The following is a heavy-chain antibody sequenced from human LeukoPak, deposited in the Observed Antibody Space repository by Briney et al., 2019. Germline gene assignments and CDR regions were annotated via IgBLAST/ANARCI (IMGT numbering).Heavy chain of an antibody. Sequence: SETLSLTCTVSGGSISSGGYYWSWIRQHPGTGLEWIGYIYYSGSTYYNPSLKSRVTISVDTSKNQFSLKLSSVTAADTAVYYCAREGSNQLLWRGTFDYWGQGTLVTVSS. V-gene: IGHV4-31*03. J-gene: IGHJ4*02. CDR3: AREGSNQLLWRGTFDY. CDR1: GGSISSGGYY. D-gene: IGHD2-2*01. CDR2: IYYSGST.